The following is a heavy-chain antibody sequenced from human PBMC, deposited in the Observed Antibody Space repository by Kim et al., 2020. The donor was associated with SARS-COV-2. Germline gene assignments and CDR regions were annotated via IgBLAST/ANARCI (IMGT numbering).Heavy chain of an antibody. CDR1: GFTVSSNY. Sequence: GGSLRLSCAASGFTVSSNYMSWVRQAPGTGLEWVSVIYSGGSTYYADSVKGRFTISRDNSKNTLYLQMNSLRAEDTAVYFCARGGTGSYYDFDYWGQGTLVTVSS. CDR2: IYSGGST. V-gene: IGHV3-53*01. J-gene: IGHJ4*02. D-gene: IGHD1-26*01. CDR3: ARGGTGSYYDFDY.